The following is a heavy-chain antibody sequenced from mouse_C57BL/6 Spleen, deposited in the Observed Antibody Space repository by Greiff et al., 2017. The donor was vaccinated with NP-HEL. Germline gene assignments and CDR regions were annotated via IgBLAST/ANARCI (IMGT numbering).Heavy chain of an antibody. Sequence: EVKVVESGGGLVKPGGSLKLSCAASGFTFSDYGMHWVRQAPEKGLEWVAYISSGSSTIYYADTVKGRFTISRDNAKNTLFLQMTSLRSEDTAMYYCARQEYDGYYHWYFDVWGTGTTVTVSS. V-gene: IGHV5-17*01. D-gene: IGHD2-3*01. CDR2: ISSGSSTI. CDR1: GFTFSDYG. J-gene: IGHJ1*03. CDR3: ARQEYDGYYHWYFDV.